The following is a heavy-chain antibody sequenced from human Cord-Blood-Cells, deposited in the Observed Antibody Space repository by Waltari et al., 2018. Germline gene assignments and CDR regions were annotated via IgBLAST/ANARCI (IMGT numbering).Heavy chain of an antibody. Sequence: QVQLVQSGAEVKKPGASVKVSCKASGYTFTGYYMHWVRHAPGQGLEWMGWINPNSGGTNYAQKFQGWVTMTRDTSISTAYMELSRLRSDDTAVYYCARGHIAAAGHDAFDIWGQGTMVTVSS. J-gene: IGHJ3*02. D-gene: IGHD6-13*01. V-gene: IGHV1-2*04. CDR1: GYTFTGYY. CDR2: INPNSGGT. CDR3: ARGHIAAAGHDAFDI.